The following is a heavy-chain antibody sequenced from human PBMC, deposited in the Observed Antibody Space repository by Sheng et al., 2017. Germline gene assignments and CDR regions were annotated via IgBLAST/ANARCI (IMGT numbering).Heavy chain of an antibody. D-gene: IGHD2-8*02. CDR1: GGTFSSYA. Sequence: QVQLVQSGAEVKKPGSSVKVSCKASGGTFSSYAISWVRQAPGQGLEWMGGIIPIFGTANYAQKFQGRVTITADESTSTAYMELSSLRSEDTAVYYCARAGLGVYASGYYYYGMDVWGQGTTVTVSS. CDR2: IIPIFGTA. CDR3: ARAGLGVYASGYYYYGMDV. V-gene: IGHV1-69*01. J-gene: IGHJ6*02.